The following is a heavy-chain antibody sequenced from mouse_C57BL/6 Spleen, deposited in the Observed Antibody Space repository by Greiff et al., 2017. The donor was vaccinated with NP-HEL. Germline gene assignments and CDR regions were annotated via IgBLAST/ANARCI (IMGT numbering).Heavy chain of an antibody. CDR3: ARSLSAYYSNYEGGFDY. D-gene: IGHD2-5*01. J-gene: IGHJ2*01. CDR2: IYPGNGDT. V-gene: IGHV1-12*01. Sequence: QVQLQQSGAELVRPGASVKMSCKASGYTFTSYNMHWVKQTPRQGLEWIGAIYPGNGDTSYNQKFKGKATLTVDKSSSTAYMQLSSLTSEDSAVYFCARSLSAYYSNYEGGFDYWGQGTTLTVSS. CDR1: GYTFTSYN.